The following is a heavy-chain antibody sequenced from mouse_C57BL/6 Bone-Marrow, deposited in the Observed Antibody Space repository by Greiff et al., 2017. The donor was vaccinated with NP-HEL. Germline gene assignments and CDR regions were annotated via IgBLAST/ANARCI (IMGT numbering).Heavy chain of an antibody. V-gene: IGHV5-2*01. CDR3: ARLGGNYPYAMDY. J-gene: IGHJ4*01. CDR1: EYEFPSHD. CDR2: INSDGGST. D-gene: IGHD2-1*01. Sequence: EVNVVESGGGLVQPGESLKLSCESNEYEFPSHDMSWVRKTPEKRLELVAAINSDGGSTYYPDTMERRFIISRDNTKKTLYLQMSSLKSEDTALYYCARLGGNYPYAMDYWGQGTSVTVSS.